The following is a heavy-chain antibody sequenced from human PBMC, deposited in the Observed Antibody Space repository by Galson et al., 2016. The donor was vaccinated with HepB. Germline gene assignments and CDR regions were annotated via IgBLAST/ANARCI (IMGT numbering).Heavy chain of an antibody. J-gene: IGHJ6*02. D-gene: IGHD3-10*01. CDR3: ARVLYGSGSYWCLAV. Sequence: SLRLSCAASGFTFSSYTMNWVRQAPGKGLEWVSYISSNSGTTYYAASVKGRFTVSRDNAKSSLYLQMNSLRDEDTAVYFCARVLYGSGSYWCLAVWGQGTTVTVSS. V-gene: IGHV3-48*02. CDR2: ISSNSGTT. CDR1: GFTFSSYT.